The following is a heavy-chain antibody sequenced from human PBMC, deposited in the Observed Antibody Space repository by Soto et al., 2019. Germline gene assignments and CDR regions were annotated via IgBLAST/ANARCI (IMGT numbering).Heavy chain of an antibody. V-gene: IGHV3-30*18. CDR3: AKLGQWLEYYYGMDV. CDR2: ISYDGSNK. CDR1: GFTFSSYG. J-gene: IGHJ6*02. D-gene: IGHD6-19*01. Sequence: GGSLRLSCAASGFTFSSYGMHWVRQAPGKGLEWVAVISYDGSNKYYADSVKGRFTISRDNSKNTLYLQMNSLRAEDTAVYYCAKLGQWLEYYYGMDVWGQGTTVTVSS.